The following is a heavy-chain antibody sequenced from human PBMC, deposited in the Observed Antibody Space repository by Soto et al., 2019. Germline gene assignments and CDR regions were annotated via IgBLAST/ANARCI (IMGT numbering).Heavy chain of an antibody. CDR1: DCSISSGSYY. V-gene: IGHV4-61*01. J-gene: IGHJ3*02. D-gene: IGHD4-17*01. CDR3: ASYYGGNWDDAFDI. CDR2: ISHSGST. Sequence: SETLSLTCTVSDCSISSGSYYWSWIRQHPGKGLEWIGYISHSGSTNYSPSLKSRVTLSVDTSKNQFYLTLTSVAAADTAVYYCASYYGGNWDDAFDIWGQGTMVTVSS.